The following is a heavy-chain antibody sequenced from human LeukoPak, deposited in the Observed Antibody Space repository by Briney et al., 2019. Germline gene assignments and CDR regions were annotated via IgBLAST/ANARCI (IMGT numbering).Heavy chain of an antibody. Sequence: GGSLRLSCAASGFTFSSYAMSWVRQAPGKGLEWVSAISGSGGSTYYADSVKGRFTISRDNAKNSLYLQMNSLRAEDTAVYYCARDRYNRIAAAGDFDYWGQGTLVTVSS. V-gene: IGHV3-23*01. D-gene: IGHD6-13*01. J-gene: IGHJ4*02. CDR3: ARDRYNRIAAAGDFDY. CDR2: ISGSGGST. CDR1: GFTFSSYA.